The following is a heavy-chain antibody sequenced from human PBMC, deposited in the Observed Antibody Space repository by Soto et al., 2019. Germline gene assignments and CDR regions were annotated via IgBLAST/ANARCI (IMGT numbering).Heavy chain of an antibody. CDR1: GYTFTDYW. D-gene: IGHD3-3*01. V-gene: IGHV5-10-1*01. CDR2: IDPSDSYT. J-gene: IGHJ6*02. Sequence: GESLKISCKGSGYTFTDYWINWVRQMPGKGLEWMGRIDPSDSYTKYSPSFQGHVTISADRSISTAYLEWSSLEASDTAMYYCARARSITIFGVVGFEMDVWGQGTTGTVSS. CDR3: ARARSITIFGVVGFEMDV.